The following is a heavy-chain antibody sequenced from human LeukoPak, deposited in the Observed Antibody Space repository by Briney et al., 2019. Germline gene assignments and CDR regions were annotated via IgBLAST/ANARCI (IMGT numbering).Heavy chain of an antibody. CDR2: IYYSGST. J-gene: IGHJ6*02. Sequence: SETLSLTCTVSGGSISSSSYYWGWIRQPPGKGLEWIGSIYYSGSTYYNPSLKSRVTISVDTSKNQFSLELSSVTAADTAVYYCARQGTSGSYLTGLDVWGQGTTVTVSS. V-gene: IGHV4-39*01. CDR1: GGSISSSSYY. CDR3: ARQGTSGSYLTGLDV. D-gene: IGHD3-22*01.